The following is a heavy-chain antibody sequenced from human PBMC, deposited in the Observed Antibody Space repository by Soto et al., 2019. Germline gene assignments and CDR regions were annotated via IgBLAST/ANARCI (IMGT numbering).Heavy chain of an antibody. J-gene: IGHJ6*03. CDR1: GFTFSSYS. CDR3: ARAVLEYYYYYYMDV. CDR2: ISSSSSYI. Sequence: GGSLRLSCAASGFTFSSYSMNWVRQAPGKGLEWVSSISSSSSYIYYADSVKGRFTISRDNAKNSLYLQMNSLRAEDTAVYYCARAVLEYYYYYYMDVWGKGTTVTVSS. V-gene: IGHV3-21*01. D-gene: IGHD3-10*01.